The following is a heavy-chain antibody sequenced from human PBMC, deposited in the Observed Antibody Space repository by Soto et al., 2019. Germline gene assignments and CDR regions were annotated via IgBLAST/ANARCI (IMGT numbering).Heavy chain of an antibody. CDR3: ARESRSGGNFFDF. J-gene: IGHJ4*02. D-gene: IGHD3-3*01. Sequence: SQTLSLTCVISGDIVSANGDTWTWIRQSPSRGLEWLGRTYFRSRWSKWYYDYAVSVRSRIYINADTSRNQFSLQLSSVTPEDTAVYYCARESRSGGNFFDFWGQGTLVTVSS. CDR2: TYFRSRWSKWYY. V-gene: IGHV6-1*01. CDR1: GDIVSANGDT.